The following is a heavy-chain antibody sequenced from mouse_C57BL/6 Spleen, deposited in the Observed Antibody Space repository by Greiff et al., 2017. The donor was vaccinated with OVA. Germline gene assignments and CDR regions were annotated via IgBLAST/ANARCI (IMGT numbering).Heavy chain of an antibody. CDR1: GYAFSSSW. J-gene: IGHJ2*01. CDR2: IYPGDGDT. D-gene: IGHD3-2*02. CDR3: AISGYVNYFDY. Sequence: QVTLKVSGPELVKPGASVKISCKASGYAFSSSWMNWVKQRPGKGLEWIGRIYPGDGDTNYNGKFKGKATLTADKSSSTAYMQLSSLTSEDSAVYFCAISGYVNYFDYWGQGTTLTVSS. V-gene: IGHV1-82*01.